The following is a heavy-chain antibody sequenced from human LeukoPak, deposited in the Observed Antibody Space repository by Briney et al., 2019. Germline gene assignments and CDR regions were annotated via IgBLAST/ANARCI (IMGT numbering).Heavy chain of an antibody. CDR1: GFTVSSNY. V-gene: IGHV3-53*01. CDR3: ARDLGYSYGYVY. J-gene: IGHJ4*02. D-gene: IGHD5-18*01. Sequence: GGSLRPSCAASGFTVSSNYMSWVRQAPGKGLEWVSVIYSGGSTYYADSVKGRFTISRDNSKNTLYLQMNSLRAEDTAVYYCARDLGYSYGYVYWSQGTLVTVSS. CDR2: IYSGGST.